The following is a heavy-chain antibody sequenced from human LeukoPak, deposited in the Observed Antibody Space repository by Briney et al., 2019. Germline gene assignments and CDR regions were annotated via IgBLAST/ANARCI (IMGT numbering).Heavy chain of an antibody. D-gene: IGHD5-18*01. CDR3: ARAKESVDTAMALDY. V-gene: IGHV3-21*01. J-gene: IGHJ4*02. Sequence: PGGSLRLSCAASGFTFSSYAMNWVRQAPGKGLEWVSSISSSSSYIYYADSVKGRFTISRDNAKNSLYLQMNSLRAEDTAVYYCARAKESVDTAMALDYWGQGTLVTVSS. CDR1: GFTFSSYA. CDR2: ISSSSSYI.